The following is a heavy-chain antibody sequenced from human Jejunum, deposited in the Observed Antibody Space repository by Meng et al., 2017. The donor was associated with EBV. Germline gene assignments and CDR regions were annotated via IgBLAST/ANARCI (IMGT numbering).Heavy chain of an antibody. J-gene: IGHJ5*02. V-gene: IGHV4-34*01. Sequence: QVQLQQWGAGLLKPSETLSLPCGVYGGSFGNFYWSWIRQPPGKGLEWIGEINHSGRTNYDPSLKSRVSISLDTSKNQFSLKLNSVTAADTAVYYCAGGKYVAWEVLYAWRQGTLVNVSS. CDR3: AGGKYVAWEVLYA. D-gene: IGHD1-26*01. CDR2: INHSGRT. CDR1: GGSFGNFY.